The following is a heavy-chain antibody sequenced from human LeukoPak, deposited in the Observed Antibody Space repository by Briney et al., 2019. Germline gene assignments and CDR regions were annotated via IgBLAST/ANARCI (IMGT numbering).Heavy chain of an antibody. CDR2: IYYGGST. J-gene: IGHJ4*02. D-gene: IGHD2-8*01. V-gene: IGHV4-39*01. CDR1: GGSISSSSYY. Sequence: PSETLSLTCTVSGGSISSSSYYWGWIRQPPGKGLEWIGSIYYGGSTYYNPSLKSRVTISVDTSKNQFSLKLSSVTAADTAVYYCARYSCPNGVCYYFDYWGQGTLVTVSS. CDR3: ARYSCPNGVCYYFDY.